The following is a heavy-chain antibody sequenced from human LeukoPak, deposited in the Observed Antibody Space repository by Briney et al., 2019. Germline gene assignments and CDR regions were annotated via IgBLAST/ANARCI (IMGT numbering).Heavy chain of an antibody. J-gene: IGHJ3*02. CDR3: ARERSSGWYFAFDI. CDR2: IYTSGST. Sequence: SQTLSLTCTVSGGSISSGSYYWSWIRQPAGKGLEWIGRIYTSGSTNYNPSLKSRFTISVDTSKNQFSLKLSSVSAADTAVYYCARERSSGWYFAFDIWGQGTMVTVSS. V-gene: IGHV4-61*02. D-gene: IGHD6-19*01. CDR1: GGSISSGSYY.